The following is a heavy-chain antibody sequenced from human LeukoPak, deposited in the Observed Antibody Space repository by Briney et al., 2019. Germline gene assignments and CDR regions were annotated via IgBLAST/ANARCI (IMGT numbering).Heavy chain of an antibody. CDR2: ISWSSGSI. V-gene: IGHV3-9*03. Sequence: PGGSLRLSCAASGFTFDDYAMHWVRQAPGKGLEWVSGISWSSGSIGYADSVKGRFTISRDNAKNSLYLQINSLRAEDMALYYCAKDFGGIAVAAGDYWGQGTLVTVSS. CDR1: GFTFDDYA. J-gene: IGHJ4*02. CDR3: AKDFGGIAVAAGDY. D-gene: IGHD6-19*01.